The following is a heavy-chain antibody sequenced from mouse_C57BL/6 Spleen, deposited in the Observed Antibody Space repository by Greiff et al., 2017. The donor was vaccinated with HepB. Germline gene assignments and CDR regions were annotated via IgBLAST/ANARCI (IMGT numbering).Heavy chain of an antibody. D-gene: IGHD1-1*01. CDR2: ISDGGSYT. Sequence: DVMLVESGGGLVKPGGSLKLSCAASGFTFSSYAMSWVRQTPEKRLEWVATISDGGSYTYYPDNVKGRFTISRDNAKNNLYLQMSHLKSEDTAMYYCARALITTVVATRDYAMDYWGQGTSVTVSS. V-gene: IGHV5-4*03. J-gene: IGHJ4*01. CDR3: ARALITTVVATRDYAMDY. CDR1: GFTFSSYA.